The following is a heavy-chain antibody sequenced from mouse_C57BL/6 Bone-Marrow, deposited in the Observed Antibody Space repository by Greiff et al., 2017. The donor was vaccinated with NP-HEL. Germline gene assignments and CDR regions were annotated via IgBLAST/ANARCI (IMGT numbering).Heavy chain of an antibody. CDR2: IYPGSGST. CDR3: ARSLIYDGYYVSYWYFDV. V-gene: IGHV1-55*01. D-gene: IGHD2-3*01. CDR1: GYTFTSYW. J-gene: IGHJ1*03. Sequence: QVQLQQPGAELVKPGASVKMSCKASGYTFTSYWITWVKQRPGQGLEWIGDIYPGSGSTNYNEKFKSKATLTVDTSSSTAYMQLSSLTSEDSAVYYCARSLIYDGYYVSYWYFDVWGTGTTVTVSS.